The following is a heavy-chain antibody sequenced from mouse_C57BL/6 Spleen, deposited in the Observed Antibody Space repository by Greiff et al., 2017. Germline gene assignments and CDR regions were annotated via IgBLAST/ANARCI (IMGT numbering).Heavy chain of an antibody. Sequence: EVKVVESEGGLVQPGSSLKLSCTASGFTFSDYYMAWVRQVPEKGLEWVANINNDGSSIYYLDSLKSRFIISRDNAKNILYLQMNSLQSEDTATXFCERKNDSSNLKGYYIDYGGQGTSVTVSS. CDR1: GFTFSDYY. CDR3: ERKNDSSNLKGYYIDY. CDR2: INNDGSSI. J-gene: IGHJ2*02. V-gene: IGHV5-16*01. D-gene: IGHD2-12*01.